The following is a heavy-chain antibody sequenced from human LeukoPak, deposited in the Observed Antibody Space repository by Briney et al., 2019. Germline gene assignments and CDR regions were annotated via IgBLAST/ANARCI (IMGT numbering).Heavy chain of an antibody. Sequence: ALVKVSCKASGYTFTGYYMHWVRQAPGQGLEWMGWIYPNSGATKYAQKFQGRVTMTRDTSISTAYMELSGLRSDDTAVYYCGTLLSNGPFDYWGQGSLVTVSS. V-gene: IGHV1-2*02. CDR2: IYPNSGAT. CDR3: GTLLSNGPFDY. J-gene: IGHJ4*02. CDR1: GYTFTGYY.